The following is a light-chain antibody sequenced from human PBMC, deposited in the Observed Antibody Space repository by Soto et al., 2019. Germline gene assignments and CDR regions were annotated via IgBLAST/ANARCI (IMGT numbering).Light chain of an antibody. CDR1: QSVGSY. CDR2: GAS. Sequence: EIVLTQSPATLSLSPGERATLSCRASQSVGSYLGWYQQKPAQAPRLLIYGASNRATGIPARFSGSGSGTDFTLTISSLEPEDFAVYYCQQRSNWPTTFGQGTKVDIK. J-gene: IGKJ1*01. V-gene: IGKV3-11*01. CDR3: QQRSNWPTT.